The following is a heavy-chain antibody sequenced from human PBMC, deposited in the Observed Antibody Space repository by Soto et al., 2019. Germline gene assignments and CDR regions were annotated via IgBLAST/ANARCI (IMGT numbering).Heavy chain of an antibody. V-gene: IGHV1-69*12. J-gene: IGHJ6*02. CDR2: IIPIFGTA. Sequence: QVQLVQSGAEVKKPGSSVKVSCKASGGTFSSYAISWVRQAPGQGLEWMGGIIPIFGTANYAQKFQGRVTITADESTSTAYMELSSLRSEDTAVYYCARDLIRSSSWYQGYYDYGMDVWGQGTTVTVSS. CDR1: GGTFSSYA. CDR3: ARDLIRSSSWYQGYYDYGMDV. D-gene: IGHD6-13*01.